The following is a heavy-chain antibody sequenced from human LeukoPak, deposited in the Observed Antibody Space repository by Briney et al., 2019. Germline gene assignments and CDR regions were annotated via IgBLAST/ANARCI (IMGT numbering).Heavy chain of an antibody. V-gene: IGHV4-31*03. D-gene: IGHD5-24*01. CDR1: GGSISSGGYY. CDR3: ARGMATFSYYFDY. CDR2: IYYSGST. Sequence: SQTLSLTCTVSGGSISSGGYYWSWIRQHPGKGLEWIGYIYYSGSTYYNPSLKSRVTISVDTSKNQFSLKLSSVTAADTAVYYCARGMATFSYYFDYWGQGTVVTVSS. J-gene: IGHJ4*02.